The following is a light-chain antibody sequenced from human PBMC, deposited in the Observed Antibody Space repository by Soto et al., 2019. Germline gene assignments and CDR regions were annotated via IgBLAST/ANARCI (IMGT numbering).Light chain of an antibody. CDR1: QSIRTS. CDR3: QQTYSTPYT. Sequence: DIQMTQSPSSLSASVGDRVTLNCRASQSIRTSLNWYQQRPGRAPELLIYTASSLESGVPSRFSGSGSGTDFTLTIGSLQPEDFASYYCQQTYSTPYTFGQGTNLEIK. CDR2: TAS. J-gene: IGKJ2*01. V-gene: IGKV1-39*01.